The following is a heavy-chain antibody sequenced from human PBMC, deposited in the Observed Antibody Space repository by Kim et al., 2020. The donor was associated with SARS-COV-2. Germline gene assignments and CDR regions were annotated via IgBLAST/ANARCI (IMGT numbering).Heavy chain of an antibody. CDR3: ARGDIVVVPAAIDY. J-gene: IGHJ4*02. D-gene: IGHD2-2*01. V-gene: IGHV4-39*01. Sequence: NPSLKSRVTISVDTSKNQFSLKLSSVTAADTAVYYCARGDIVVVPAAIDYWGQGTLVTVSS.